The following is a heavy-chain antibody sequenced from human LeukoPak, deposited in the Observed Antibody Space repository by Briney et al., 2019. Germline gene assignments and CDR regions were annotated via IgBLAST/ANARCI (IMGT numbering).Heavy chain of an antibody. D-gene: IGHD3-9*01. CDR3: AKGPLRYFDWLLDY. J-gene: IGHJ4*02. CDR2: ISGSGGST. V-gene: IGHV3-23*01. CDR1: GFTFSSYA. Sequence: RGSLRLSCAASGFTFSSYAMSWVRQAPGKGLEWVSAISGSGGSTYYADSVKGRFTISRDNSKNTLYLQMNSLRAEDTAVYYCAKGPLRYFDWLLDYWGQGTLVTVSS.